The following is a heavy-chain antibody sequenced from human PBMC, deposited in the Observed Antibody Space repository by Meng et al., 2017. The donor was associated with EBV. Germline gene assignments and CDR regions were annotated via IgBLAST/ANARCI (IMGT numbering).Heavy chain of an antibody. V-gene: IGHV4-39*07. J-gene: IGHJ4*02. CDR3: VRGYDYGDYVDY. CDR2: FYSVATT. CDR1: GGSISTPNYA. D-gene: IGHD4-17*01. Sequence: PRLLESRPGLVTPSDTLSPCFTVSGGSISTPNYAWGWIRQPPGKGLEWIGTFYSVATTFYNPSLKSRLTITVDTSKNQFSLRLSSVTAADTAIYYCVRGYDYGDYVDYWGQGTLVTVSS.